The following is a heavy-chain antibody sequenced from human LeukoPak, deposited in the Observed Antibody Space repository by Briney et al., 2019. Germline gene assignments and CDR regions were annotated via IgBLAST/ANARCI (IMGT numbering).Heavy chain of an antibody. CDR1: GFTVSSNY. CDR3: ARVGTAMSFDY. Sequence: GGSLRLSCAASGFTVSSNYMSWVRQAPGKGLEWVPVIYSGGSTYYADSVKGRFTISRDNSKNTLYLQMNSLRAEDTAVYYCARVGTAMSFDYWGQGTLVTVSS. D-gene: IGHD5-18*01. V-gene: IGHV3-66*01. J-gene: IGHJ4*02. CDR2: IYSGGST.